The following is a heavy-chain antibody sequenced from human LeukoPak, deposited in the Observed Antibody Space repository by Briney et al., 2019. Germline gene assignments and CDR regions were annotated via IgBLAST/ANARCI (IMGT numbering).Heavy chain of an antibody. CDR2: IHPNSGDP. Sequence: ASLKVSCKASGYTFTGHYLHWVRQAPGQGLEWVGWIHPNSGDPNYAQKFQGRVTLTRDMSTSTAHMEVSRLTSDDTAVYYCARDAVTGTTVNWFDPWGQGTLVTVSS. V-gene: IGHV1-2*02. J-gene: IGHJ5*02. CDR3: ARDAVTGTTVNWFDP. CDR1: GYTFTGHY. D-gene: IGHD1-7*01.